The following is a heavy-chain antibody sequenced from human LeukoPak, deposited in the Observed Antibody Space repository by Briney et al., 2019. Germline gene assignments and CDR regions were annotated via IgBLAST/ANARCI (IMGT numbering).Heavy chain of an antibody. J-gene: IGHJ6*02. Sequence: SVKVSCKASGGTFSSYAISWVRQAPGQGLKWMGGIIPIFGTANYAQKFQGRVTITADESTSTAYMELSSLRSEDTAVYYCARGHSINYYYGMDVWGQGTTVTVSS. V-gene: IGHV1-69*13. D-gene: IGHD1-14*01. CDR1: GGTFSSYA. CDR2: IIPIFGTA. CDR3: ARGHSINYYYGMDV.